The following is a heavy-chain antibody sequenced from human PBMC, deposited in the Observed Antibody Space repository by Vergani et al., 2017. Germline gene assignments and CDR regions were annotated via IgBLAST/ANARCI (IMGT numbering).Heavy chain of an antibody. V-gene: IGHV5-51*01. CDR1: EYSFGNYW. D-gene: IGHD1-1*01. J-gene: IGHJ4*02. CDR2: IYPADSDT. CDR3: ARHTTYTDS. Sequence: EVELVQSGPEMRKPGESLKISCKGSEYSFGNYWIGWVRQMPGKGLEWMGIIYPADSDTRYSPSFQGQVPNSADKSISTAFLQWDSLKASDTALYYCARHTTYTDSWGQGTLVTVSS.